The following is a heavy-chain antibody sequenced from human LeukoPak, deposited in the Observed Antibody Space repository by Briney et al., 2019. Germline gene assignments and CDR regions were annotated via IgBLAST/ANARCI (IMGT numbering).Heavy chain of an antibody. Sequence: KPSETLSLTCTVSGGSVSSGSYYWSWIRQPPGKGLEWIGYLYYSGSTNYNPSLKSRVTISVDTSKNQFSLKLSSVTAADTAVYYCARADWYYDSSGSFDYWGQGTLVTVSS. V-gene: IGHV4-61*01. D-gene: IGHD3-22*01. CDR1: GGSVSSGSYY. CDR2: LYYSGST. J-gene: IGHJ4*02. CDR3: ARADWYYDSSGSFDY.